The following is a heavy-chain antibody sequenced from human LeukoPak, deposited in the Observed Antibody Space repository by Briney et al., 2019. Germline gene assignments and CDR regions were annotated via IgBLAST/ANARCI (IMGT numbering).Heavy chain of an antibody. J-gene: IGHJ6*03. CDR2: IYYSGST. Sequence: SETLSLTCSVSGTSISNYYWTWIRQTPGKGLEWIGYIYYSGSTNYNPSLKSRVTISVDTSKNQFSLKLSSVTAADTAVYYCTRGSIAYYYMDVWGKGTTVTISS. CDR3: TRGSIAYYYMDV. D-gene: IGHD3-22*01. V-gene: IGHV4-59*01. CDR1: GTSISNYY.